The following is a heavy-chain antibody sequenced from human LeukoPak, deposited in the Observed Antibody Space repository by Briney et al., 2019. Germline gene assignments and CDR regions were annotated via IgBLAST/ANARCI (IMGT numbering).Heavy chain of an antibody. Sequence: GGSLKLSCAASGFTFSSYAMSWVRQAPGKGLEWVSAISGSGGSTYYADSVKGRFTISRDNSKNTLYLQMNSLRAEDTAVYYCARDRDSSGYYPGDWGQGTLVTVSS. J-gene: IGHJ4*02. V-gene: IGHV3-23*01. CDR2: ISGSGGST. CDR1: GFTFSSYA. D-gene: IGHD3-22*01. CDR3: ARDRDSSGYYPGD.